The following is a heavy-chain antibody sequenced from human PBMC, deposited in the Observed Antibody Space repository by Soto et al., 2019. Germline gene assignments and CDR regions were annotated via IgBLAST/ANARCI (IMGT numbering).Heavy chain of an antibody. CDR3: ARQGGLNAHYYYYYMDV. D-gene: IGHD1-26*01. J-gene: IGHJ6*03. V-gene: IGHV5-51*01. Sequence: GESLKISCKGSGYSFTSYWIGWVRQMPGKGLEWMGIIYPGDSDTRYSPSFQGQVTISADKSISTAYLQWSSLKASDTAMYYCARQGGLNAHYYYYYMDVWGKGTTVTVSS. CDR1: GYSFTSYW. CDR2: IYPGDSDT.